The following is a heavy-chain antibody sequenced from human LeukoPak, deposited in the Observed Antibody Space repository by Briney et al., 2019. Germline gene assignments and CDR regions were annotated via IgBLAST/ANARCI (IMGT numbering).Heavy chain of an antibody. CDR1: GYSFTSYW. J-gene: IGHJ6*02. CDR2: IYPGDSDT. CDR3: ARPSGSYCYYYGMDV. V-gene: IGHV5-51*01. D-gene: IGHD1-26*01. Sequence: GESLKISCKGSGYSFTSYWIGWVRQMPGKGLEWMAIIYPGDSDTRYSPSFQGQVTISADKSISTAYLQWSSLKASDTAMYYCARPSGSYCYYYGMDVWGQGTTVTVSS.